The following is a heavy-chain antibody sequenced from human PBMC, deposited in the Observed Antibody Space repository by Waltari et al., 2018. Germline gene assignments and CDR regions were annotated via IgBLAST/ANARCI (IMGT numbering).Heavy chain of an antibody. D-gene: IGHD4-17*01. CDR3: ATMLTTPTVKGMDV. V-gene: IGHV1-69-2*01. J-gene: IGHJ6*02. Sequence: EVQLVQSGAEVKKPGATVKISCKVSGSTFTDSYMNWVQQAPGKGLEWMGLVDPEDGETIYEEKCQGRVTITADTSTDTAYMELSSLRSEDTAVYYCATMLTTPTVKGMDVWGQGTTVTVSS. CDR1: GSTFTDSY. CDR2: VDPEDGET.